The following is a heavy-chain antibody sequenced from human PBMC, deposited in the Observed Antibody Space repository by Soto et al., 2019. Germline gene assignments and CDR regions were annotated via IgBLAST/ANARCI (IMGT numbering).Heavy chain of an antibody. CDR1: GGSISSSTYY. D-gene: IGHD3-10*01. Sequence: PSETLSLTCTVSGGSISSSTYYWGWIRQPPGKGLEWIGNIYFSGTTHYNPSLKNRVTISVDTSKNQSSLRLSSVTAADTAVYYCARHSYSSGSEYGFWFDPWGQGTLVTVSS. J-gene: IGHJ5*02. V-gene: IGHV4-39*01. CDR3: ARHSYSSGSEYGFWFDP. CDR2: IYFSGTT.